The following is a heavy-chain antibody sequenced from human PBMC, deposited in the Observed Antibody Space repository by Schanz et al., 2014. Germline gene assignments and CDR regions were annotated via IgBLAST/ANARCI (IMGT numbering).Heavy chain of an antibody. CDR1: GFTFSDYY. J-gene: IGHJ4*02. Sequence: QVQLVESGGGLVKPGGSLRLSCAASGFTFSDYYMSWIRQAPGKGLEWVSYISSSGSYTNYADSVKGRFSISRDNSQNTLYLQMDSLRPEDTAVYFCAKDTGYCHGGACYCFEYWGLGILVTVSS. D-gene: IGHD2-8*02. CDR3: AKDTGYCHGGACYCFEY. CDR2: ISSSGSYT. V-gene: IGHV3-11*06.